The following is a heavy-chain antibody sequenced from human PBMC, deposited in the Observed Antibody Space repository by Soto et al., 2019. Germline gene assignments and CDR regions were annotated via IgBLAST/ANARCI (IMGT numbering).Heavy chain of an antibody. CDR3: AKVTEYGDSAYYFDY. V-gene: IGHV3-64*01. CDR1: GFTFSSYA. Sequence: GGSLRLSCAASGFTFSSYAMHWVRQAPGKGLEYVSAISSNGGSTYYANSVKGRFTISRDNSKNTLYLQMNSLRAEDTAVYHCAKVTEYGDSAYYFDYWGQGTLVTVSS. J-gene: IGHJ4*02. CDR2: ISSNGGST. D-gene: IGHD4-17*01.